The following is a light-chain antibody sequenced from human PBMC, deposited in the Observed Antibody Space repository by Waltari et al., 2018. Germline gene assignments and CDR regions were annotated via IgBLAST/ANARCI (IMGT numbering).Light chain of an antibody. CDR2: DKD. J-gene: IGLJ2*01. CDR1: SLRNYY. V-gene: IGLV3-19*01. CDR3: HSRDASGVGGS. Sequence: SSELTQDPAVSVAMGQTVRITCQGDSLRNYYASWYQQRPGQAPILVIYDKDNRPSGVPDRFSGSSSHNTASLTITGAQAEDEASYYCHSRDASGVGGSFGGGTKLTVL.